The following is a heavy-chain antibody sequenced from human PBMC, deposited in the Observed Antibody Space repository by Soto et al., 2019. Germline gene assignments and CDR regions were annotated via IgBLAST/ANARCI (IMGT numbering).Heavy chain of an antibody. Sequence: QVQLVESGGGVVQPGRSLRLSCAASGFTFRSYGMHWVRQAPGKGLEWVAVIWNDGSERYYADSVKGRFTISRDNSKNTLDLQMNSLRAEDTAVYYCARDRAGVGYNIDVWGQGTRVTVSS. CDR1: GFTFRSYG. CDR3: ARDRAGVGYNIDV. D-gene: IGHD5-12*01. CDR2: IWNDGSER. J-gene: IGHJ6*02. V-gene: IGHV3-33*01.